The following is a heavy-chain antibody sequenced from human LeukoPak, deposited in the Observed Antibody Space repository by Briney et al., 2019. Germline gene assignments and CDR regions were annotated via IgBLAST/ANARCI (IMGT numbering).Heavy chain of an antibody. CDR3: ERAGGSSEHFDY. V-gene: IGHV4-4*07. Sequence: SETLSLTCTVSARSLSSYYSSWIRHPAGKGLEWIGRIYTMGSTNYNPSLRSRVTISLDTSKHQFFLKLSSVPAAHTAVYYCERAGGSSEHFDYWGQGTLVTVSS. CDR2: IYTMGST. CDR1: ARSLSSYY. D-gene: IGHD2-2*01. J-gene: IGHJ4*02.